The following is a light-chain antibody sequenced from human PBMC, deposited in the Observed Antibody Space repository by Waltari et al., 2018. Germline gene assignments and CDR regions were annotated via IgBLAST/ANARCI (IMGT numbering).Light chain of an antibody. V-gene: IGKV1-5*03. J-gene: IGKJ1*01. CDR1: ESIGRW. CDR3: QQYHVFSWT. Sequence: DVQMTQSPSTLSASVGDRVTITCRASESIGRWLAWYQQKPGKGPMLLIYEASNLQTGVPSRFRGSGSGTEFTLTISSLQPDDFATYYCQQYHVFSWTFGQGTKVEIK. CDR2: EAS.